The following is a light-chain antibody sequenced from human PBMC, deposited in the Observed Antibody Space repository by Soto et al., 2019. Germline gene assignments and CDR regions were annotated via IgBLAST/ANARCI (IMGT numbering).Light chain of an antibody. CDR1: SSDIGAYNS. J-gene: IGLJ1*01. CDR2: QVS. V-gene: IGLV2-14*01. CDR3: LSYTASSTTV. Sequence: QSVLTPPASVSGYPGQTITTSSPGTSSDIGAYNSASWCQHNPGQAPKLIVFQVSFRPSAVSDRFSGSTSDNTASLTISGLQTWGVADYDSLSYTASSTTVCGAETK.